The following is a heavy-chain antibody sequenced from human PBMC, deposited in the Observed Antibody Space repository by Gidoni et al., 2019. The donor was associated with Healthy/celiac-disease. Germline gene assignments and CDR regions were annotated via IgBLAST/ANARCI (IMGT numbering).Heavy chain of an antibody. Sequence: QVQLVQSGAEVKKPGASVKVSCKASGYTFTSYYMHWVRQAPGQGLEWMGIINPSGGSTSYAQKFQGRVTMTRDTSTSTVYMELSSLRSEDTAVYYCARDNEQLAPYYYYYMDVWGKGTTVTVSS. CDR3: ARDNEQLAPYYYYYMDV. D-gene: IGHD6-6*01. CDR2: INPSGGST. J-gene: IGHJ6*03. V-gene: IGHV1-46*03. CDR1: GYTFTSYY.